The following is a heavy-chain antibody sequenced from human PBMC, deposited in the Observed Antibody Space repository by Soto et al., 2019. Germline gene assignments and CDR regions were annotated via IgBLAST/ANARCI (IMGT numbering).Heavy chain of an antibody. CDR1: GFTFSSYW. CDR2: IKQDGSEK. Sequence: PGGSLRLSCAASGFTFSSYWMSWVRQAPGKGLEWVANIKQDGSEKYYVDSVKGRFTISRDNAKNSLYLQMNSLRAEDTAVDYCARDRYSYYDFWSGALPYYYCGMDVWGQGTTVTVSS. V-gene: IGHV3-7*01. D-gene: IGHD3-3*01. CDR3: ARDRYSYYDFWSGALPYYYCGMDV. J-gene: IGHJ6*02.